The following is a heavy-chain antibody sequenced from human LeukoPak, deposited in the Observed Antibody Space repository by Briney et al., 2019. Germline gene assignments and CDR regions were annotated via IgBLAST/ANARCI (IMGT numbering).Heavy chain of an antibody. CDR3: AREQSMDDAFDI. CDR1: GGSISSGSYY. CDR2: IYRSGST. Sequence: PSEALSLTSTVAGGSISSGSYYWSWIRQPAGKRLEWIWHIYRSGSTNYNPSLKTPVTTAVDTSKNQFSLKLSSVTAADTAVYYCAREQSMDDAFDIWGQGTMVTVSS. J-gene: IGHJ3*02. D-gene: IGHD5-24*01. V-gene: IGHV4-61*09.